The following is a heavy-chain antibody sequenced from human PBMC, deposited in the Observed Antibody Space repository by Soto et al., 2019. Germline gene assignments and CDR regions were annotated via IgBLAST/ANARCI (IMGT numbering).Heavy chain of an antibody. CDR2: ISSSSSYI. Sequence: GGSLRLSCAASGFTFSSYSMNWVRQAPGKGLEWVSSISSSSSYIYYADSVKGRFTISRDNAKNSLYLQMNSLRAEDTAVYYCARAGYSSSWEFDYWGQGTLVTVSS. J-gene: IGHJ4*02. D-gene: IGHD6-13*01. CDR3: ARAGYSSSWEFDY. CDR1: GFTFSSYS. V-gene: IGHV3-21*01.